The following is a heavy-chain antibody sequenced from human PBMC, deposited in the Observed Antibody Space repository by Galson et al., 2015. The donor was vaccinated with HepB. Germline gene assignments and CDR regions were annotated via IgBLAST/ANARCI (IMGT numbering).Heavy chain of an antibody. CDR2: FDPEDGET. D-gene: IGHD6-13*01. CDR1: GYTLTELS. CDR3: ATDLLPAAGTRALRGSFQH. J-gene: IGHJ1*01. V-gene: IGHV1-24*01. Sequence: SVKVSCKVSGYTLTELSMHWVRQAPGKGLEWMGGFDPEDGETIYAQKFQGRVTMTEDTSTDTAYMELSSLRSEDTAVYYCATDLLPAAGTRALRGSFQHWGQGTLVTVSS.